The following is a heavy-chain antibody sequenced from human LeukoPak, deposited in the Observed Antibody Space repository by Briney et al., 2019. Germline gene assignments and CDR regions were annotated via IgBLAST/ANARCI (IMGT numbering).Heavy chain of an antibody. CDR3: ARPYYDFWSGYSSRGSLARGYYYYGMDV. CDR1: GFTFSSYW. V-gene: IGHV3-74*01. Sequence: GGSLRLSCAASGFTFSSYWMHWVRQAPGKGLVWVSRINSDGSSTSYADSVKGRFTISRDNAKNTLYLQMNGLRAEDTAVYYCARPYYDFWSGYSSRGSLARGYYYYGMDVWGQGTTVTVSS. J-gene: IGHJ6*02. CDR2: INSDGSST. D-gene: IGHD3-3*01.